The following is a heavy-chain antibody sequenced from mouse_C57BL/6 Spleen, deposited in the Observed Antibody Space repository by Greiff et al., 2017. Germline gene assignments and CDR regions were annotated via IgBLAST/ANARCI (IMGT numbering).Heavy chain of an antibody. CDR2: INPSNGDT. D-gene: IGHD1-1*01. Sequence: VQLQQPGTELVKPGASVKLSCKASGYTFTSYWMHWVKQRPGQGLEWIGNINPSNGDTKYNQKFKDKATLTADKSSSTAYMQLSSLTYEDSAVYYCARWAAITTGVAFAYWGQGTPLTVSS. V-gene: IGHV1-7*01. CDR3: ARWAAITTGVAFAY. J-gene: IGHJ2*01. CDR1: GYTFTSYW.